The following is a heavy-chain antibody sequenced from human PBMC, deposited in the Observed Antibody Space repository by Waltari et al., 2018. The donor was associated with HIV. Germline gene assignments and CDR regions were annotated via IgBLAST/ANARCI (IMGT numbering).Heavy chain of an antibody. V-gene: IGHV4-34*02. J-gene: IGHJ6*02. CDR3: ARGRWRNRGPLPMDV. Sequence: QVRLQQWGTGLLKSSETLSRTCAVYGSSFRVFYWNWIRQSPGQGLQWIGEVKDVGGVGYSPSFRSRVSMSMDASKNQFSLNLTSVTAADTAVYYCARGRWRNRGPLPMDVWAPGAMVIVSS. D-gene: IGHD3-10*01. CDR1: GSSFRVFY. CDR2: VKDVGGV.